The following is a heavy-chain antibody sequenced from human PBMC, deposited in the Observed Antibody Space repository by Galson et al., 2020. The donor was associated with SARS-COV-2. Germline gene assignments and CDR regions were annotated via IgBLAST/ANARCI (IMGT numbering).Heavy chain of an antibody. CDR2: ISSAETT. D-gene: IGHD3-22*01. CDR1: GFTFSTYA. Sequence: GGSLRLSCAASGFTFSTYAMSWVRQAPGKGLEWVSAISSAETTYYADSVKGRFTISRDNSKNTLYLKMNSLRAEDTAVYYCVTVVISFAFDPWGQGTLVSVSS. J-gene: IGHJ5*02. CDR3: VTVVISFAFDP. V-gene: IGHV3-23*01.